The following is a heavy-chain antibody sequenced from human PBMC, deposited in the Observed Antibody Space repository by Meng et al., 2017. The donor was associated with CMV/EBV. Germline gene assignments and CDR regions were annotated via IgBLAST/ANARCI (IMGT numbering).Heavy chain of an antibody. CDR1: GGAISSGDHY. D-gene: IGHD1-26*01. Sequence: VQPRDSRPGLVKPSRTLSRTCSVSGGAISSGDHYWSWLRQRPGKGLECIGYIYYRGTTQSHPSLKGRLTISLDTSKNHFALELTSVTSADTAVYYCPRVEDLGLTEVYYLGHWGQGTLVTVSS. J-gene: IGHJ4*02. CDR3: PRVEDLGLTEVYYLGH. CDR2: IYYRGTT. V-gene: IGHV4-30-4*01.